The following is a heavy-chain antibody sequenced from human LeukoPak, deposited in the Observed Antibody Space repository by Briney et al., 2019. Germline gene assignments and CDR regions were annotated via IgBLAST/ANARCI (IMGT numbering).Heavy chain of an antibody. Sequence: GGSLRLSCAASGFTFSSYSMNWVRQAPGKGLEWVSSISSSSSYTYYADSVKGRFTISRDNAKNSLYLQMNSLRAEDTAVYYCARDGGLGGFGELLPYYFDYWGQGTLVTVSS. V-gene: IGHV3-21*01. CDR2: ISSSSSYT. CDR1: GFTFSSYS. J-gene: IGHJ4*02. CDR3: ARDGGLGGFGELLPYYFDY. D-gene: IGHD3-10*01.